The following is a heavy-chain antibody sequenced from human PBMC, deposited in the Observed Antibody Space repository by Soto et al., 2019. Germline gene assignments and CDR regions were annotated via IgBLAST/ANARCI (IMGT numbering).Heavy chain of an antibody. D-gene: IGHD3-9*01. Sequence: SVKVSCKASGYTFTSYDINWVRQATGQGLEWMGWMNPNSGNTGYAQKFQGRVTMTRNTSISTAYMELSSLRSEDTAVYYCARDRVDDILTASGLKNYYYGMDVWGQGTTVTVSS. CDR3: ARDRVDDILTASGLKNYYYGMDV. CDR2: MNPNSGNT. J-gene: IGHJ6*02. V-gene: IGHV1-8*01. CDR1: GYTFTSYD.